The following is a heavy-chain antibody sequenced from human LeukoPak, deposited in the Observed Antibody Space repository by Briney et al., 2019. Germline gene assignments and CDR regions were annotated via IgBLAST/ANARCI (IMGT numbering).Heavy chain of an antibody. V-gene: IGHV4-59*01. Sequence: TSETLSPTCTVSGGSISSYYWSWIRQPPGKGLEWIGYIYYSGSTNYNPSLKSRVTISVDTSKNQFSLKLSSVTAADTAVYYCARDLRWFDYWGQGTLVTVSS. J-gene: IGHJ4*02. CDR1: GGSISSYY. CDR2: IYYSGST. D-gene: IGHD4-23*01. CDR3: ARDLRWFDY.